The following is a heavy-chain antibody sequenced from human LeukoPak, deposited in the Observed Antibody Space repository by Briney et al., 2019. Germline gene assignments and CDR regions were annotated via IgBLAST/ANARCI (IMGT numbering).Heavy chain of an antibody. D-gene: IGHD4-17*01. V-gene: IGHV1-58*02. CDR2: IVVGSGNT. CDR3: AADFQGVTTGGY. CDR1: GFTSTSSA. J-gene: IGHJ4*02. Sequence: SVKVSCKASGFTSTSSAMQWVRQARGQRLEWIGWIVVGSGNTNYAQKFQERVTITRDMSTSTAYMELSSLRSEDTAVYYCAADFQGVTTGGYWGQGTLVTVSS.